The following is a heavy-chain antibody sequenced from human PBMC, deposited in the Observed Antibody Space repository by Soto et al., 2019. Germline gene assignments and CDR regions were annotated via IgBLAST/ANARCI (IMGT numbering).Heavy chain of an antibody. J-gene: IGHJ6*02. CDR1: GFTFSSYG. CDR3: VKDGSSGWPYYYGMDV. CDR2: ISYDGRNK. D-gene: IGHD6-19*01. V-gene: IGHV3-30*18. Sequence: PGGSLRLSCAASGFTFSSYGMHRVRQAPGKGLEWVAVISYDGRNKYYADSVKGRFTISRDNSKNTLYLQMSSLRPEDTAVYYCVKDGSSGWPYYYGMDVWGQGTTVTVSS.